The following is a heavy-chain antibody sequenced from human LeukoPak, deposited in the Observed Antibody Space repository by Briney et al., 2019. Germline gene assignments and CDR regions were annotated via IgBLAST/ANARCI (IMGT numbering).Heavy chain of an antibody. D-gene: IGHD3-10*01. CDR1: GYTFTGYY. J-gene: IGHJ3*02. Sequence: GASVKVSCKASGYTFTGYYMHWVRQAPGQGLEWMGWINPNSGGTNYAQKFQGWVTMTRDTSISTAYMELSRLRSDDTAVYYCARAYYYSSGSPYAFDIWGQGTMVTVSS. CDR2: INPNSGGT. V-gene: IGHV1-2*04. CDR3: ARAYYYSSGSPYAFDI.